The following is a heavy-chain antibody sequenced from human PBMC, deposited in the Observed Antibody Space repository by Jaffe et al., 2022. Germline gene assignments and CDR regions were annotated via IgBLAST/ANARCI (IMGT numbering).Heavy chain of an antibody. CDR3: ARDPYDSSGYYYSKNDY. CDR2: IYSGGST. CDR1: GFTVSSNY. J-gene: IGHJ4*02. D-gene: IGHD3-22*01. V-gene: IGHV3-66*02. Sequence: EVQLVESGGGLVQPGGSLRLSCAASGFTVSSNYMSWVRQAPGKGLEWVSVIYSGGSTYYADSVKGRFTISRDNSKNTLYLQMNSLRAEDTAVYYCARDPYDSSGYYYSKNDYWGQGTLVTVSS.